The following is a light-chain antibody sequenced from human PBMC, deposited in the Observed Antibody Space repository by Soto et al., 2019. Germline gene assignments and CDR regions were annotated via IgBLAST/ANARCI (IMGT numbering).Light chain of an antibody. CDR3: ATWDDSLNGPV. CDR2: YDN. J-gene: IGLJ2*01. CDR1: SSNIGSNA. Sequence: QSVLTQPPSVSEAPRQRVTISCSGSSSNIGSNAVDWYQHLPGKAPKLLIYYDNQMPSGVSDRFSGSRSGTSASLAISGLQFDDEADYYCATWDDSLNGPVFGGGTKLTV. V-gene: IGLV1-36*01.